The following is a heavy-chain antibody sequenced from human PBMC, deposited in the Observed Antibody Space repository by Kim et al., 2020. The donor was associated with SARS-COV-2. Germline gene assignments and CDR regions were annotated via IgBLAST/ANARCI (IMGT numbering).Heavy chain of an antibody. CDR2: ISVGGSA. J-gene: IGHJ6*02. D-gene: IGHD6-6*01. CDR1: GFTFSSYD. Sequence: GGSLRLSCAASGFTFSSYDISWVRQGPGKGLEWVSSISVGGSAYHADSVKGRFTISRDNSKNTLFLQMSSLRAEDTAVYYCAKDIRRSRSAFFYYGMDVWGHGTTVTVSS. CDR3: AKDIRRSRSAFFYYGMDV. V-gene: IGHV3-23*01.